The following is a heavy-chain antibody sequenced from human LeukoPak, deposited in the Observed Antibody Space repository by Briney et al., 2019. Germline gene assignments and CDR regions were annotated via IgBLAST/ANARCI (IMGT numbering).Heavy chain of an antibody. V-gene: IGHV3-30*18. D-gene: IGHD3-10*01. CDR2: FSSDGRST. CDR1: GFTFSTFN. J-gene: IGHJ4*02. Sequence: PGRSLRLSCAASGFTFSTFNMHWVRQAPGKGLEWVAVFSSDGRSTFYAENVQGRFTLSRDNSKNTLSLQMNSLRAEDTAVYYCAKSYYYHSGSFDHWGQGTLVTVSS. CDR3: AKSYYYHSGSFDH.